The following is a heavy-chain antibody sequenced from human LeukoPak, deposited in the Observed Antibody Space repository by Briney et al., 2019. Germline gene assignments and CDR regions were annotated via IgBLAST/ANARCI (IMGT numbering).Heavy chain of an antibody. CDR2: IIPIFGTA. D-gene: IGHD2-2*01. Sequence: GASVKVSCKASGCTFSSYAISWVRQAPGQGLEWMGGIIPIFGTANYAQKFQGRVTITADESTSTAYMELSSLRSEDTAVYYCAREDCSSTSCYGGFDPWGQGTLVTVSS. J-gene: IGHJ5*02. CDR3: AREDCSSTSCYGGFDP. CDR1: GCTFSSYA. V-gene: IGHV1-69*13.